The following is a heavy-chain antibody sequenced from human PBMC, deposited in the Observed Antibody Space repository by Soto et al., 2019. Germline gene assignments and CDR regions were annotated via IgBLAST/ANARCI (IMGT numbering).Heavy chain of an antibody. J-gene: IGHJ6*02. Sequence: GGSLRLSCAASGFTFSGYGMNWVRQAPGKGLEWVAVISYDGSNKYYADSVKGRFTISRDNSKNTLYLQMNSLRAEDTAVYYCAKTLWFGETRNYGMDVWGQGTTVTVSS. CDR1: GFTFSGYG. CDR2: ISYDGSNK. CDR3: AKTLWFGETRNYGMDV. D-gene: IGHD3-10*01. V-gene: IGHV3-30*18.